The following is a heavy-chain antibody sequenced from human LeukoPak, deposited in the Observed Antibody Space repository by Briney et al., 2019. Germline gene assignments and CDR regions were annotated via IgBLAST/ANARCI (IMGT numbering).Heavy chain of an antibody. CDR3: ASEKVPSIAARGTVGYYYYYMDV. CDR2: IIPIFGTA. J-gene: IGHJ6*03. D-gene: IGHD6-6*01. CDR1: GGTFSSYA. V-gene: IGHV1-69*05. Sequence: SVKVSCKASGGTFSSYAISWVRQAPAQGLEWMGGIIPIFGTANYAQKFQGRVTITTDEYTSTAYMELSSLRSEDTAVYYCASEKVPSIAARGTVGYYYYYMDVWGKGTTVTVSS.